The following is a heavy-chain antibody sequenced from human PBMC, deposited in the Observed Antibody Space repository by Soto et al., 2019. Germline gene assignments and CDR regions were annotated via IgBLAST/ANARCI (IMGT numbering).Heavy chain of an antibody. CDR3: AKDMRGGSSSSRYYYGVDV. CDR2: ISWDSGTI. D-gene: IGHD6-13*01. V-gene: IGHV3-9*01. Sequence: EVQLVESGGGLVQPGRSLRLSCAASGFTFDDYAMHWVRQAPGKGLEWVSCISWDSGTIVYVDSVKGRFTISRDNAKNSLYLQMNSLRAEDTALYYCAKDMRGGSSSSRYYYGVDVWGQGTTVTVSS. CDR1: GFTFDDYA. J-gene: IGHJ6*02.